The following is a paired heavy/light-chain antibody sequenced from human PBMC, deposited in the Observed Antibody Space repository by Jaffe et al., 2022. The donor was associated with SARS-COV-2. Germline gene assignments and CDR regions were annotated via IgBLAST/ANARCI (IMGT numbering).Heavy chain of an antibody. CDR2: IRADNGNT. Sequence: QVQLMQSGAEVKKPGASVKVSCKATGYTFTDYGISWVRQAPGQGLEWLGWIRADNGNTDYAQKFQDRVTMTTDTSTTTTYMELRSLRSDDTAVYYCARERLVRVLVAGLDFWGQGSLVTVSS. CDR3: ARERLVRVLVAGLDF. D-gene: IGHD6-19*01. J-gene: IGHJ4*02. V-gene: IGHV1-18*01. CDR1: GYTFTDYG.
Light chain of an antibody. CDR3: QQYSIFPWT. V-gene: IGKV1-5*03. CDR2: KAS. Sequence: DIQMTQSPSTLSASVGDRITITCRASQSISIWLAWYQQKPGKAPKLLIYKASTLESGVPSSFSGSGSGTEFTLTISSLQPDDFATYYCQQYSIFPWTFGQGTKVEIK. CDR1: QSISIW. J-gene: IGKJ1*01.